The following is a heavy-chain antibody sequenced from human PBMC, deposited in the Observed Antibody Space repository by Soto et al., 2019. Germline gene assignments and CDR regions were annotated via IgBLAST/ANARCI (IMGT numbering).Heavy chain of an antibody. Sequence: QVRLVQSGAEVKKPGASVSISCKTSGFTFTTYYIHWVRQAPGQGLEWMGMIDPSGGSTTYAQKFPGRITMTSDMSTSTVYMVLSGLRSEDTAVYSCARVPDDTTGYYAVWGQGTLVTVSS. CDR1: GFTFTTYY. J-gene: IGHJ4*02. CDR2: IDPSGGST. D-gene: IGHD3-22*01. V-gene: IGHV1-46*01. CDR3: ARVPDDTTGYYAV.